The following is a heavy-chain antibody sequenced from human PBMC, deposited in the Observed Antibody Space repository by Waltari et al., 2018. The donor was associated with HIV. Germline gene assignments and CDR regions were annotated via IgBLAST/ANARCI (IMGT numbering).Heavy chain of an antibody. D-gene: IGHD5-18*01. CDR2: IYYSGST. CDR1: GGSISRSSYF. Sequence: QLQLQESGPGLVKPSATLSLTCTVSGGSISRSSYFWGWIRQPPGKGLGWIGSIYYSGSTYYNPSLKSRVTMSVDKPKNQFSLILSSVTAADTAVYYCARRHVDTALVRWGLDDWGQGTLVTVSS. J-gene: IGHJ4*02. CDR3: ARRHVDTALVRWGLDD. V-gene: IGHV4-39*01.